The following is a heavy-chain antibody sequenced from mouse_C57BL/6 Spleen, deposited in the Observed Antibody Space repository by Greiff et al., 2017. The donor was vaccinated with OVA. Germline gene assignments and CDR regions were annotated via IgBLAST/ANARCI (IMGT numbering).Heavy chain of an antibody. CDR1: GFSLTSYG. J-gene: IGHJ4*01. D-gene: IGHD2-3*01. CDR3: ARHGGDGYAMDY. CDR2: IWSDGST. Sequence: QVQLKESGPGLVAPSQSLSITCTVSGFSLTSYGVHWVRQPPGKGLEWLVVIWSDGSTTYNSARKSILSISKDNSKSQVFLKMNRLQTDDTAMYYCARHGGDGYAMDYWGQGTSVTVAS. V-gene: IGHV2-6-1*01.